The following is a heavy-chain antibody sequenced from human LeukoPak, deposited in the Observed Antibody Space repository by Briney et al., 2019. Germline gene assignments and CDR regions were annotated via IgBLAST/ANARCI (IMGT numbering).Heavy chain of an antibody. V-gene: IGHV3-21*01. CDR2: ISSSSSYI. D-gene: IGHD1-26*01. J-gene: IGHJ4*02. Sequence: GGSLRLSCAASGFTVSSNYMSWVRQAPGKGLEWVSSISSSSSYIYYADSVKGRFTISRDNAKNSLYLQMNSLRAEDTAVYYCAREKVGATTPQFDYWGQGTLVTVSS. CDR3: AREKVGATTPQFDY. CDR1: GFTVSSNY.